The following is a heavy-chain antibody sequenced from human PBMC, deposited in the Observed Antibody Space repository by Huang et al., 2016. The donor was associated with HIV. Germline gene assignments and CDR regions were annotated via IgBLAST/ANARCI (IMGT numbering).Heavy chain of an antibody. CDR2: IYWDDDM. CDR3: AHGAYDTSGYFFRLRFDY. D-gene: IGHD3-22*01. CDR1: GFSLNTGEVG. V-gene: IGHV2-5*02. J-gene: IGHJ4*02. Sequence: QITLKESGPTLVKPTKTLTLTCSFSGFSLNTGEVGVGWIRQPPGKALEWLALIYWDDDMRYSPSLKSMLTITKDTSKNQVVLTMTNMDTVDTATYYGAHGAYDTSGYFFRLRFDYWGRGTLVTVSS.